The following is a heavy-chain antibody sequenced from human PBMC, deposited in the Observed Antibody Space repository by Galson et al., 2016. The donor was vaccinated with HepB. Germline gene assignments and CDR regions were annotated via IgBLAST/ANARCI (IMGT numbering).Heavy chain of an antibody. Sequence: TLSLTCAVSGVSITSGGFSWNWIQQPPGKGLEWIGYIYQGETAYYTPSLRSRVTMALHRTNNLFSLKLSSVTAADTAVYYCARGTYDFWSGFSPTEYYFDYWGQGALVAVSS. V-gene: IGHV4-30-2*01. CDR2: IYQGETA. CDR1: GVSITSGGFS. CDR3: ARGTYDFWSGFSPTEYYFDY. J-gene: IGHJ4*02. D-gene: IGHD3-3*01.